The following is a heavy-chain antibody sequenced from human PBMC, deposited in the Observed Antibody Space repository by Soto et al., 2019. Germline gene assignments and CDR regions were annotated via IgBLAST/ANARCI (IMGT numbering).Heavy chain of an antibody. D-gene: IGHD3-3*01. V-gene: IGHV3-64D*06. Sequence: GGSLRLSCSASGFTFSSYAMHWVRQAPGKGLEYVSAISSNGGSTYYADSVKGRFTISRENSKNTLYLQMSSLRAEDTAVYYCVKGNYDFWSGPYGMDVWGQGTTVTVSS. J-gene: IGHJ6*02. CDR1: GFTFSSYA. CDR3: VKGNYDFWSGPYGMDV. CDR2: ISSNGGST.